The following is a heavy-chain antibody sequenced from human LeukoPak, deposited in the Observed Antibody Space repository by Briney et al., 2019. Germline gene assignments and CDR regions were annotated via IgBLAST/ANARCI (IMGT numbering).Heavy chain of an antibody. CDR1: GFTFSSYG. CDR2: ISYDGSNK. CDR3: AKAGVDTAMVTYFDY. J-gene: IGHJ4*02. V-gene: IGHV3-30*18. D-gene: IGHD5-18*01. Sequence: GGSLRLSCAASGFTFSSYGMHWARQAPGKGLEWVAVISYDGSNKYYADSVKGRFTISRDNSKNTLYLQMNSLRAEDTAVYYCAKAGVDTAMVTYFDYWGQGTLVTVSS.